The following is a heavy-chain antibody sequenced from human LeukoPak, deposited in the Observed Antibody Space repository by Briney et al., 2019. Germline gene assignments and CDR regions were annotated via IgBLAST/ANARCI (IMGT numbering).Heavy chain of an antibody. D-gene: IGHD1-26*01. J-gene: IGHJ4*02. CDR1: GYSISSGYY. CDR3: ARVTEWELLRKD. CDR2: IYHSGTT. V-gene: IGHV4-38-2*02. Sequence: SETLSLTCTVSGYSISSGYYWGWIRQPPGKGLGWIGSIYHSGTTYYNPSLKSRVTISVDTTKNQFSLKLSSVTAADTAVYYCARVTEWELLRKDWGQGTLVTVSS.